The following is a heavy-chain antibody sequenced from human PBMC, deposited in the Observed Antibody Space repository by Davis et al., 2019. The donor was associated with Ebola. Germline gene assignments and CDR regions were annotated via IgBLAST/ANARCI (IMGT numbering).Heavy chain of an antibody. CDR1: GFTFSNAW. CDR3: AREGVDEYYYYGMDV. Sequence: PGGSLRLSCAASGFTFSNAWMSWVRQAPGKGLVWVSRINSDGSSTSYADSVKGRFTISRDNAKNTLYLQMNSLRAEDTAVYYCAREGVDEYYYYGMDVWGQGTTVTVSS. J-gene: IGHJ6*02. V-gene: IGHV3-74*01. CDR2: INSDGSST. D-gene: IGHD3-10*01.